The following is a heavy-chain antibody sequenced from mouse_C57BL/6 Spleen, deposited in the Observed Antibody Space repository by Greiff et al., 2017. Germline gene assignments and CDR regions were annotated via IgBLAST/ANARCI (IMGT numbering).Heavy chain of an antibody. V-gene: IGHV1-54*01. CDR3: ARPGDSSAYFDY. CDR1: GYAFTNYL. J-gene: IGHJ2*01. Sequence: VKLMESGAELVRPGTSVKVSCKASGYAFTNYLIEWVKQRPGQGLEWIGVINPGSGGTNYNEKFKGKATLTADKSSSTAYMQLSSLTSEDSAVYFCARPGDSSAYFDYWGQGTTLTVSS. D-gene: IGHD3-2*02. CDR2: INPGSGGT.